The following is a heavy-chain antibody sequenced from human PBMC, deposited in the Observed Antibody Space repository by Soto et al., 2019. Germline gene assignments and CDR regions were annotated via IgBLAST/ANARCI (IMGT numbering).Heavy chain of an antibody. CDR2: IDWDDDK. Sequence: SGPTMVNPTRTLTLTCTFSGFSLSTSGMCVSWIRQPPGKALEWLARIDWDDDKYYSTSLKTRLTISKDTSKNQVVLTMTNMDPVDTATYYCARIAWDQKDPYAHFDYWGQGTLVTVSS. D-gene: IGHD1-26*01. V-gene: IGHV2-70*11. J-gene: IGHJ4*02. CDR3: ARIAWDQKDPYAHFDY. CDR1: GFSLSTSGMC.